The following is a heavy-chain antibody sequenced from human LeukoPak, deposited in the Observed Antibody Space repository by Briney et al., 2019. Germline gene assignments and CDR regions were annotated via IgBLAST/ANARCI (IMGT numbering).Heavy chain of an antibody. J-gene: IGHJ4*02. D-gene: IGHD2-2*01. Sequence: GGSLRLFCAASGFTFSSYWMSWVRQAPGKGLEWVANIKQDGSEKYYVDSVKGRFTISRDNAKNSLYLQMNSLRAEDTAVYYWARDQRYCSSSSCPWEPFDYWGQGTLVTVSS. V-gene: IGHV3-7*05. CDR2: IKQDGSEK. CDR1: GFTFSSYW. CDR3: ARDQRYCSSSSCPWEPFDY.